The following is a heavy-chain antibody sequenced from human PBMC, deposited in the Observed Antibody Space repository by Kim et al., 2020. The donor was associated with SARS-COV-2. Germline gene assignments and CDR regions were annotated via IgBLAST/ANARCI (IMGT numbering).Heavy chain of an antibody. CDR2: ISASGGST. CDR1: GFTFSNYA. Sequence: GGSLRLSCAASGFTFSNYAMNWVRQAPGKGLEWVSGISASGGSTYHADSMKGRFTISRDNSKNTLYLQMNNLRAEDTAVYYCAKGFSTWYHDYWGQGTLVTVSS. J-gene: IGHJ4*02. D-gene: IGHD6-13*01. CDR3: AKGFSTWYHDY. V-gene: IGHV3-23*01.